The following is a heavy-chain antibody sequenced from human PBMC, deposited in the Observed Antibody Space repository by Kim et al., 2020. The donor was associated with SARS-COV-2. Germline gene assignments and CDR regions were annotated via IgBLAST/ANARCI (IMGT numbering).Heavy chain of an antibody. J-gene: IGHJ6*02. Sequence: GGSLRLSCSASGFIFSDATLHWVRQAPGTRLEYVSVISNDGICTYYADSVKGRFTISRDNSKSTLYLQMGSLRAEDTAVYYCVKGRGMDVWGQGTTVTVSS. CDR3: VKGRGMDV. CDR1: GFIFSDAT. CDR2: ISNDGICT. V-gene: IGHV3-64D*06.